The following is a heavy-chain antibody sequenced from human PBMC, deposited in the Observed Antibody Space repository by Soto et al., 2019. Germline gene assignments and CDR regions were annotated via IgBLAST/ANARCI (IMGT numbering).Heavy chain of an antibody. V-gene: IGHV4-39*01. CDR2: IYYNGET. CDR3: ARHGSY. Sequence: SETLSLTCTVSGRPVSSGGYYWGWIRQPPGKGLEWIGTIYYNGETFYHPSLKSRITMSIHTSKNQFSLNMTSVTAADTAVYYCARHGSYWGQGTLVTVSS. CDR1: GRPVSSGGYY. J-gene: IGHJ4*02.